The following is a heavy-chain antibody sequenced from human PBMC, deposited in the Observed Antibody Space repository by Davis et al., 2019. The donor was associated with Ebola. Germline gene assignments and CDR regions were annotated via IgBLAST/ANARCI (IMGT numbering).Heavy chain of an antibody. CDR2: INPITGGT. J-gene: IGHJ3*02. Sequence: ASVQVSCTASGYRFTSYYMHWVRQAPGQGLEWMGIINPITGGTSYAQNFQVRVNMTRDTSTSTVYMELSSLRSEDTAVYYCAREGGRYYDSSGYVFDIWGQGTMVKVSS. CDR1: GYRFTSYY. CDR3: AREGGRYYDSSGYVFDI. D-gene: IGHD3-22*01. V-gene: IGHV1-46*01.